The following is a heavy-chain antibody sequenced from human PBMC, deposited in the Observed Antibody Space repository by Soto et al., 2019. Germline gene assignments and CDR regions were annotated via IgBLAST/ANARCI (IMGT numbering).Heavy chain of an antibody. D-gene: IGHD6-6*01. J-gene: IGHJ4*02. CDR1: GYTFSSYG. CDR2: ISGYNGNT. V-gene: IGHV1-18*01. CDR3: AREGQLGY. Sequence: QVQLVQSGAEVKKPGASVKVSCKTSGYTFSSYGFSWVRQAPGQGLEWIGWISGYNGNTNYAQRFQGRVTMTTDTPTSTAYRELRSLRSDDTAVYYCAREGQLGYWGQGTLCTVSS.